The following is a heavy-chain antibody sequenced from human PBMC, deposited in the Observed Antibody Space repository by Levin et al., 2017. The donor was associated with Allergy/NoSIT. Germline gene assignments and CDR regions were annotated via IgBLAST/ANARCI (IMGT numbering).Heavy chain of an antibody. J-gene: IGHJ4*02. V-gene: IGHV3-53*01. CDR3: ARDNFDY. CDR2: IYSVGSK. CDR1: GFTVSSNY. Sequence: GESLKISCAASGFTVSSNYMSWVRQAPGKGLEWVSVIYSVGSKYYADSVKGRFTISRDTSKNTVDLQMTSLRAEDTAMYYCARDNFDYWGQGTLVTVSS.